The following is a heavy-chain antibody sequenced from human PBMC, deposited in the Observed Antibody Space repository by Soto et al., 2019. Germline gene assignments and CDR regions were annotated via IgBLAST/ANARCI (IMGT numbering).Heavy chain of an antibody. CDR2: IYYSGST. Sequence: QVQLHESGPGLVKPSQTLSLTCTVSGGSISSGDYYWSWIRQPPGKGLEWIGYIYYSGSTYYNPSIQRRATIAVDTSKNQFSLKLSSVTAADTAVYYCARGRQQLDHYDYGMDVWGQGTTVTVSS. CDR1: GGSISSGDYY. CDR3: ARGRQQLDHYDYGMDV. J-gene: IGHJ6*02. D-gene: IGHD6-13*01. V-gene: IGHV4-30-4*01.